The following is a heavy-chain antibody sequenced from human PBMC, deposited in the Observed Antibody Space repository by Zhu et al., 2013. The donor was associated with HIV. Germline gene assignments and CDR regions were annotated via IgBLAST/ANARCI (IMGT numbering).Heavy chain of an antibody. J-gene: IGHJ4*02. CDR1: GYAFVGYY. Sequence: QAELVQSGTEVKKPGASVKVSCKSSGYAFVGYYVHWVRQAPGQGFEWMGWINPYNGDTKYARRFQGRVTMSTDTSTNTAYMEVRTLRSDDTAVYFCARDHSAAARRGFDYWAQGTLVTVSS. V-gene: IGHV1-2*02. CDR3: ARDHSAAARRGFDY. D-gene: IGHD6-13*01. CDR2: INPYNGDT.